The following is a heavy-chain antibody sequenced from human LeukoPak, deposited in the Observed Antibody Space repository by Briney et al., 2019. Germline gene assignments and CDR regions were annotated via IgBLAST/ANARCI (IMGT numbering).Heavy chain of an antibody. Sequence: ASVKVSCKASGYTFTGYYMHWVRQAPGQGLEWMGWINPNSGGTNYAQKFQGRVTITADKSTSTAYMELSSLRSEDTAVYYCATEMATIFCFDYWGQGTLVTVSS. CDR2: INPNSGGT. CDR1: GYTFTGYY. CDR3: ATEMATIFCFDY. J-gene: IGHJ4*02. D-gene: IGHD5-24*01. V-gene: IGHV1-2*02.